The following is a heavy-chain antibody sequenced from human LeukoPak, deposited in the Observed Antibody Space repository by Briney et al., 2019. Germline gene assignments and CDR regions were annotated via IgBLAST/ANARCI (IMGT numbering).Heavy chain of an antibody. Sequence: ASVKASCKASGHTFTGYYMHWVRQAPGQGLEWMGWINPNSGGTNYAQEFQGRVTMTRDTAISAAYMELSRLRSDDTAVYYCGRGRVASPADYWGEGTLVTVSS. CDR2: INPNSGGT. CDR1: GHTFTGYY. D-gene: IGHD3-3*01. CDR3: GRGRVASPADY. V-gene: IGHV1-2*02. J-gene: IGHJ4*02.